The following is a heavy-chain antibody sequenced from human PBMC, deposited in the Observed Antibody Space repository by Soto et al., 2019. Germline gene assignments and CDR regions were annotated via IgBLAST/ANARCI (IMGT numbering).Heavy chain of an antibody. CDR2: ISYSGST. J-gene: IGHJ4*02. V-gene: IGHV4-59*02. Sequence: SETLSLTCTVSGGSVSGYFWTWIRQPPGKGLEWIGYISYSGSTYYNSSLKSRVTMSIDTSKNQFSLRLTSVSAADTAVYYCARAGAATGSVYLDYWGQGTLVTVS. D-gene: IGHD3-9*01. CDR3: ARAGAATGSVYLDY. CDR1: GGSVSGYF.